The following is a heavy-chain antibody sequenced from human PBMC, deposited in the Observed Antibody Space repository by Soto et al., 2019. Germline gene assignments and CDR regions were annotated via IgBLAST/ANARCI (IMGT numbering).Heavy chain of an antibody. D-gene: IGHD5-12*01. Sequence: GASVKVSCKASGGTFSSYAISWVRQAPGQGLEWMGGIIPIFGTANYAQKFQGRVTITADKSTSTAYMELSSLRSEDTAVYYCARGKYSGSRKYSYYYGMDVWGQGTTVTVSS. CDR2: IIPIFGTA. J-gene: IGHJ6*01. CDR1: GGTFSSYA. CDR3: ARGKYSGSRKYSYYYGMDV. V-gene: IGHV1-69*06.